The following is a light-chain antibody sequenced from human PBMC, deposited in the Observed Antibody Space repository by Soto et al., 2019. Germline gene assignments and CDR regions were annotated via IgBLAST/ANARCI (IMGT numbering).Light chain of an antibody. V-gene: IGLV2-11*01. CDR3: CSYAGSYV. CDR1: SSDVGGYNY. CDR2: DVT. J-gene: IGLJ1*01. Sequence: LTQPRSVSGSPGQSVTISCTGTSSDVGGYNYVSWYQQYPGKGPKLIIYDVTKRPSGVPDRFSGSKSGSTASLTISGLQAEDEADYYCCSYAGSYVFGTGTKVTVL.